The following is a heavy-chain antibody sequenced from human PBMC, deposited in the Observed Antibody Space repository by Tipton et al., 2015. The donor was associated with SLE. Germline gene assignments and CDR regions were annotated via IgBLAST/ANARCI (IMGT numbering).Heavy chain of an antibody. D-gene: IGHD3-22*01. Sequence: QLVQSGAEVKKPGESLKISCQGSGYSFSDYWIAWVRQMPGKGLEWMGIIYPTDSKTRYSPPFQGQVTISADKSISTAYLQWNSLNPSDTAIYFCARHPTEYSSARYWGQGTQVTVSS. V-gene: IGHV5-51*01. CDR1: GYSFSDYW. J-gene: IGHJ4*02. CDR3: ARHPTEYSSARY. CDR2: IYPTDSKT.